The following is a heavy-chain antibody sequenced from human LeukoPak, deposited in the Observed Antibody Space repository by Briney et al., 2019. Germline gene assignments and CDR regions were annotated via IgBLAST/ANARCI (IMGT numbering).Heavy chain of an antibody. CDR3: ARHVPYCSSASCSIYYFDY. V-gene: IGHV4-39*01. CDR2: IYYSGSS. D-gene: IGHD2-2*01. J-gene: IGHJ4*02. CDR1: GGSINNGGYY. Sequence: SETLSLTCTVSGGSINNGGYYWRWIRQRPGKGLEWIGYIYYSGSSYYNPSLRSRVTISVDTSKNQFSLKLSSVTAADTAVYYCARHVPYCSSASCSIYYFDYWGQGSLVTVSS.